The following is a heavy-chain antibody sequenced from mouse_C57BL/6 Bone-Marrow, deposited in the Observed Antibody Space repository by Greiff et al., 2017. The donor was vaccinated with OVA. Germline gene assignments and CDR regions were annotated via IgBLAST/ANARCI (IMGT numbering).Heavy chain of an antibody. J-gene: IGHJ2*01. Sequence: QVQLQQPGAELVKPGASVKLSCKASGYTFTSYWMHWVKQRPGQGLEWIGMIHPNSGSTNYNEKFKSKATLTVDTSSSTAYMQLSSLTSEDSAVYYCARRGTEGLYFDYWGQGTTLTVSS. CDR1: GYTFTSYW. CDR2: IHPNSGST. CDR3: ARRGTEGLYFDY. V-gene: IGHV1-64*01. D-gene: IGHD3-3*01.